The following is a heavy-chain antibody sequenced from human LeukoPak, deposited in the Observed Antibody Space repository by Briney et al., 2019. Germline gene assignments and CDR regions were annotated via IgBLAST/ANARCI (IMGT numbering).Heavy chain of an antibody. CDR2: ISAYNGIT. CDR3: ARDSGSDSSNWYGKWLAP. J-gene: IGHJ5*02. Sequence: ASVKVSCTASGYTFTSYYINWVRQAPGQGLEWMGWISAYNGITNYAQKLQDRVTMTTDTSTSTAYTELRSLTSDDTAVYHCARDSGSDSSNWYGKWLAPWGQGTLVTVSS. CDR1: GYTFTSYY. D-gene: IGHD6-13*01. V-gene: IGHV1-18*01.